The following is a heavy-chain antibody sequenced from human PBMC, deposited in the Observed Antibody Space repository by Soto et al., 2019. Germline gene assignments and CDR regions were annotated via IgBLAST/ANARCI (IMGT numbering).Heavy chain of an antibody. V-gene: IGHV1-69*13. CDR1: GGTFSSSA. CDR2: IIPIFGTA. D-gene: IGHD3-3*01. CDR3: ARRSTIFGVVTSIGYFDY. J-gene: IGHJ4*02. Sequence: SVKVSCKASGGTFSSSAISWVRQAPGQGLEWMGGIIPIFGTANYAQKFQGRVTITADESTSTAYMELSSLRSEDTAVYYCARRSTIFGVVTSIGYFDYWGQGTLVTVSS.